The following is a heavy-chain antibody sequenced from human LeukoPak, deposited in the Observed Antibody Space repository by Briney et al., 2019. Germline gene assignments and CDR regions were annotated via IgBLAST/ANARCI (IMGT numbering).Heavy chain of an antibody. CDR3: ARDSGQQLAFGYFDY. Sequence: TSETLSLTCTVSGGSISSYYWSWIRQPPGKGLEWIGYIYYSGSTNYNPSLKSRVTISVDTSKNQFSLKLSSVTAADTAVYYCARDSGQQLAFGYFDYWGQGTLVTVSS. D-gene: IGHD6-13*01. CDR1: GGSISSYY. V-gene: IGHV4-59*01. CDR2: IYYSGST. J-gene: IGHJ4*02.